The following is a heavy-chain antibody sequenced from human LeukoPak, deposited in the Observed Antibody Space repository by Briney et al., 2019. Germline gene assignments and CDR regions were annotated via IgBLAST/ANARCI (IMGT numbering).Heavy chain of an antibody. CDR1: GFTLKIYP. V-gene: IGHV3-30*04. J-gene: IGHJ3*02. D-gene: IGHD4-17*01. Sequence: GGSLRLSCAASGFTLKIYPMHWVRQAPGKGLEWLSVIPHDGSDKNNADSVKGRFIISRDNSKNTIYLQLNSLRPEDTAMYYCAREGVQTTVDAFDIWGLGTMVIVSS. CDR2: IPHDGSDK. CDR3: AREGVQTTVDAFDI.